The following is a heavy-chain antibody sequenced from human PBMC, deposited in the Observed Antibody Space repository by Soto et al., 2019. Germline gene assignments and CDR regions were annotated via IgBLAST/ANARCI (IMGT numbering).Heavy chain of an antibody. V-gene: IGHV3-66*01. CDR2: IYSGVTT. Sequence: GGSLRLSCAASGITVSTNYMSWVRQAPGMGLEWVSVIYSGVTTHYADSVKGRFTISRDNSKNTLYLHMSSLRAEDTAVYYCARGHWVSAYGAGAYFDPWGQGTLVTVSS. D-gene: IGHD3-16*01. CDR3: ARGHWVSAYGAGAYFDP. CDR1: GITVSTNY. J-gene: IGHJ4*02.